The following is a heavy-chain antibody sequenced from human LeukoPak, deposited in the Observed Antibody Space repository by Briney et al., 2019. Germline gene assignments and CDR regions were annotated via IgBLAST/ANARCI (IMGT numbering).Heavy chain of an antibody. CDR2: ISGNSGDI. CDR1: GFSFSDYY. V-gene: IGHV3-11*05. CDR3: TRDPRRLDY. J-gene: IGHJ4*02. Sequence: GGSLRLSCAVSGFSFSDYYMTWGRQAPGKGLEWLSYISGNSGDINYLDSVRGRFTISRDNAKNSRYLQMNTLSAEETAVYYCTRDPRRLDYLGQGTLATVSS.